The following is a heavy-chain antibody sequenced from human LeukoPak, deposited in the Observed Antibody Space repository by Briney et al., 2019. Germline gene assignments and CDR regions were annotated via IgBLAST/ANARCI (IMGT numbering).Heavy chain of an antibody. CDR3: ARDRVHCSGGSCYLSADDWYFDL. CDR2: IIPIFGTA. D-gene: IGHD2-15*01. V-gene: IGHV1-69*01. Sequence: GGSLRLSCAASGGTFSSYAISWVRQAPGQGLEWMGGIIPIFGTANYAQKFQGRVTITADESTSTAYMELSSLRSEGTAVYYCARDRVHCSGGSCYLSADDWYFDLWGRGTLVTVSS. CDR1: GGTFSSYA. J-gene: IGHJ2*01.